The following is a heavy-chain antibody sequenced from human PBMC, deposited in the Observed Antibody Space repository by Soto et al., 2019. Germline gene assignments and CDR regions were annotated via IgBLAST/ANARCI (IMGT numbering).Heavy chain of an antibody. D-gene: IGHD1-26*01. CDR2: ISYDGSNK. J-gene: IGHJ3*02. V-gene: IGHV3-30*18. CDR1: GLTLSNYG. CDR3: AKDLGSRSYLFGAFDI. Sequence: EGYLRVPCAASGLTLSNYGMHWVRQAPGKRLEWVAVISYDGSNKYYADSVKGRFTISRDNSKNTLYLQMNSLRAEDTAVYYCAKDLGSRSYLFGAFDIWGQGKIVTVSS.